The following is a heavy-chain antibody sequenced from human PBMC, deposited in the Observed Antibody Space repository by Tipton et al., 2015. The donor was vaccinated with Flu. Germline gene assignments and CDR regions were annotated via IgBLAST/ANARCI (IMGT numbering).Heavy chain of an antibody. CDR3: TRDPSSPLTATRFDP. J-gene: IGHJ5*02. CDR2: VFHNGHT. Sequence: TLSLTCSVSGASIGDNDYYWAWIRQPPGKRLEWIGSVFHNGHTYHHPSLMSRVVISADTSNNLFSLKLSSVTAADTAVYYCTRDPSSPLTATRFDPWGQGTLVPVSS. CDR1: GASIGDNDYY. D-gene: IGHD2-21*02. V-gene: IGHV4-39*07.